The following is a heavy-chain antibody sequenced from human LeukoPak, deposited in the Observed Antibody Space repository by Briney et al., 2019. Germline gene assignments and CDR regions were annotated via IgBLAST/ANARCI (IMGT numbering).Heavy chain of an antibody. D-gene: IGHD5-18*01. Sequence: ASVKVSCKTSGYTFRNYGITWVRQIPGQGLEWMGWTSPYNGNTNYAQKLQGRVTMTTDTSTSTAYMELRSLTSDDTAVYYCARRATTERGYSYGLDYWGQGTLVTVSS. CDR1: GYTFRNYG. CDR2: TSPYNGNT. V-gene: IGHV1-18*01. J-gene: IGHJ4*02. CDR3: ARRATTERGYSYGLDY.